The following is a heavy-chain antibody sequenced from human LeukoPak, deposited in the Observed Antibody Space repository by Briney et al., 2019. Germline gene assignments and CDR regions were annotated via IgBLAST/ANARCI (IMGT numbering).Heavy chain of an antibody. CDR1: GGSFSGYY. J-gene: IGHJ4*02. D-gene: IGHD4-11*01. V-gene: IGHV4-34*01. CDR3: ASRNTVNESYFFDY. Sequence: SETLSLTCAVYGGSFSGYYWSWIRQPPGKGLEWIGEINHSGSTNYNPSLKSRVTISVDTSKNQFSLKLSSVTAADTAVYYCASRNTVNESYFFDYWGLGTLVTVSS. CDR2: INHSGST.